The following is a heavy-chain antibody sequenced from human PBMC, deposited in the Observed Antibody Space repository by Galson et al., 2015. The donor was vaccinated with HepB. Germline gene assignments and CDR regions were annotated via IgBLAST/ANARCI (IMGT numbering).Heavy chain of an antibody. V-gene: IGHV3-15*01. CDR2: IKSKTDGGTT. J-gene: IGHJ6*02. D-gene: IGHD6-13*01. Sequence: SLRLSCAASGFTFSNAWMSWVRQAPGKGLEWVGRIKSKTDGGTTDYAAPVKGRFTISRDDSKNTLYLQMNSLKTEDTAVYYCTTDPGPISLYSSSWYPTYYYGMDVWGQETTVTVSS. CDR1: GFTFSNAW. CDR3: TTDPGPISLYSSSWYPTYYYGMDV.